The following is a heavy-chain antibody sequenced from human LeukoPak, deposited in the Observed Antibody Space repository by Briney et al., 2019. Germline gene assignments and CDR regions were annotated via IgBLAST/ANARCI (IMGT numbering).Heavy chain of an antibody. Sequence: WASVKVSCKASGYTFTSYHMHWVRQAPGQGLEWMGIINPSGGTTNYAQKFRGRVTMTRDMSTSTVYMELRSLRSDDTAVYYCARDQDAGSYSSSWHYWGQGTLVTVSS. V-gene: IGHV1-46*01. CDR3: ARDQDAGSYSSSWHY. CDR2: INPSGGTT. D-gene: IGHD6-13*01. J-gene: IGHJ4*02. CDR1: GYTFTSYH.